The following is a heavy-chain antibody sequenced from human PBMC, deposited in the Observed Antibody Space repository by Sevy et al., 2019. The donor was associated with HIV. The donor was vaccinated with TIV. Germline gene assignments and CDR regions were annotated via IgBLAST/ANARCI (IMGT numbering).Heavy chain of an antibody. Sequence: ASVKVSCKASGYTFTSYGISWVRQAPGQGLEWMGWISAYNGNTNYAQKLQGRVTMTTDTSTSTAYMELRSRRSDDTAVYYCAATTLRYFDWLSPPYGMDVWGQGTTVTVSS. CDR2: ISAYNGNT. CDR1: GYTFTSYG. D-gene: IGHD3-9*01. V-gene: IGHV1-18*01. J-gene: IGHJ6*02. CDR3: AATTLRYFDWLSPPYGMDV.